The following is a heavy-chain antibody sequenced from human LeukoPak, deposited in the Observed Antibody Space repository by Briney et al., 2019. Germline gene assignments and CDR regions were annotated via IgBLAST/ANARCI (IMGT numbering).Heavy chain of an antibody. J-gene: IGHJ5*02. V-gene: IGHV3-23*01. CDR1: GFTFNSYG. D-gene: IGHD3-10*01. CDR2: ISGSGDST. Sequence: GGSLRLSCAASGFTFNSYGMSWVRQAPGKGLEWVSAISGSGDSTYYADSVKGRFTISRDNSKNTLYLQMNSLRAEDTAVYYCVKDGELWFGELSWFDPWGQGTLVTVSS. CDR3: VKDGELWFGELSWFDP.